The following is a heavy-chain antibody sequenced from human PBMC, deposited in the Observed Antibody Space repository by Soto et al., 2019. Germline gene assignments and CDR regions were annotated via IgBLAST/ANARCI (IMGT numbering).Heavy chain of an antibody. V-gene: IGHV3-11*01. Sequence: WGSLGLSCSASGFTFSDYDMTWIRQAPGKGLEWVSYISSSGSTIYYADYVKGRFTISRDNAKNSLYLQMNSLRAADTAVYSSCVSDYYKNWLDNWGKRTMVTVSS. CDR1: GFTFSDYD. J-gene: IGHJ5*02. D-gene: IGHD3-22*01. CDR3: CVSDYYKNWLDN. CDR2: ISSSGSTI.